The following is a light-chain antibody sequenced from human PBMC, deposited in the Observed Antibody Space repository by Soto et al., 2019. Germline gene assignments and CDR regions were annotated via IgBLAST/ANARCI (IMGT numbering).Light chain of an antibody. Sequence: IVLKQSPGTLSLSPGERATLSCRASQSVSSKYLAWYQQKPGQTPRLLIYGASSRATGIPARFSGSGSGTDFTLTISSLEPEDFAVYYCQQYGSFTWTFGQGTRWIS. CDR3: QQYGSFTWT. J-gene: IGKJ1*01. CDR1: QSVSSKY. V-gene: IGKV3-20*01. CDR2: GAS.